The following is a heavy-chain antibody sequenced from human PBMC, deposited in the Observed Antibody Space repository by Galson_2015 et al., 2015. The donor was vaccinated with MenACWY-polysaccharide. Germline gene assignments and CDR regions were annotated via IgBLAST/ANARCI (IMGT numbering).Heavy chain of an antibody. D-gene: IGHD1-26*01. CDR1: GFTFRSYP. V-gene: IGHV3-23*01. CDR3: ARAIVGGTLHAFDI. J-gene: IGHJ3*02. CDR2: ISGSGNSA. Sequence: SLRLSCAASGFTFRSYPMNWVRQTPGKGLEWVSGISGSGNSAFYADSVGGRFTISRDNSKNTLYLQMNSLRADDTALYYCARAIVGGTLHAFDIWCQWTMVTVAS.